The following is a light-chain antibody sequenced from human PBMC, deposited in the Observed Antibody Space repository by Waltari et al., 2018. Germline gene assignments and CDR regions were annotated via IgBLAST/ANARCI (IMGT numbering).Light chain of an antibody. CDR1: QSISTY. Sequence: DIQMTPSPSSLSASVGDRVTITCRASQSISTYLNWYQQIPGNAPKLLIYATSNLQSGVPSRFSGSGSGTHFTLTISSLQPEDFSIYDCQQSYTAPCTFGQGTRVEIK. CDR3: QQSYTAPCT. V-gene: IGKV1-39*01. CDR2: ATS. J-gene: IGKJ1*01.